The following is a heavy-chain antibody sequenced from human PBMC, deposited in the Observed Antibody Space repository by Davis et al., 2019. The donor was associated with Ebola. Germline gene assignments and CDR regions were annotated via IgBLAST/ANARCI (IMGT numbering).Heavy chain of an antibody. Sequence: SETLSLTCAVYSGSFSDYYWTWIRQTPGKGLEWIGQINHSGSTNYNPSLKSRVTISVDTSKNQFSLKLSSVTAADTAVYYCARDKRCSGGSCYFLYYYGMDVWGKGTTVTVSS. D-gene: IGHD2-15*01. CDR2: INHSGST. CDR3: ARDKRCSGGSCYFLYYYGMDV. J-gene: IGHJ6*04. V-gene: IGHV4-34*01. CDR1: SGSFSDYY.